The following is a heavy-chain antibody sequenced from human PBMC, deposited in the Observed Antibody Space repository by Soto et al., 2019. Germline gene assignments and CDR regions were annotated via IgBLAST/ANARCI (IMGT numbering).Heavy chain of an antibody. CDR3: AGDSVTLVRGVIRFDS. Sequence: GPLVKVSCKASGYTFTNYYVHWVRQAPGQGLEWMGMITPSGGGTSYAQKFQGRVTMTTDTSTSTVYMELRSLRSEDTAVYYCAGDSVTLVRGVIRFDSWGQGTLVTVSS. CDR1: GYTFTNYY. V-gene: IGHV1-46*01. J-gene: IGHJ4*02. CDR2: ITPSGGGT. D-gene: IGHD3-10*01.